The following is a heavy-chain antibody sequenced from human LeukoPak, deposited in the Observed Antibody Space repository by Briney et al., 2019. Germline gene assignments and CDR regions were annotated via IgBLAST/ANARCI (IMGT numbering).Heavy chain of an antibody. CDR3: ARARPPQRGYRSGELVLFDY. Sequence: ASVTVSCKASGYTFTGYYMHWVRQAPGQGLEWMGWINPNSGGTNYAQKFQGRVTMTRDTSISTAYMELSRLRSDDTAVYYCARARPPQRGYRSGELVLFDYWGQGTLVTVSS. V-gene: IGHV1-2*02. CDR2: INPNSGGT. CDR1: GYTFTGYY. J-gene: IGHJ4*02. D-gene: IGHD5-12*01.